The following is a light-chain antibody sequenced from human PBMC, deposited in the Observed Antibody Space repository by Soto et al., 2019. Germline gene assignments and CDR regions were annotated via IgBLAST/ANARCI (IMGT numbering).Light chain of an antibody. CDR2: DVS. CDR1: SSDVGTYKY. CDR3: SSYISNTIYV. V-gene: IGLV2-14*03. Sequence: QSALTQPASVSGSPGQSITISCTGSSSDVGTYKYVSWYQQHPGKAPKVIMYDVSNRPSGVSNRFSGSKSGNTASLTISGLQAEDKADYFCSSYISNTIYVFGTGTKV. J-gene: IGLJ1*01.